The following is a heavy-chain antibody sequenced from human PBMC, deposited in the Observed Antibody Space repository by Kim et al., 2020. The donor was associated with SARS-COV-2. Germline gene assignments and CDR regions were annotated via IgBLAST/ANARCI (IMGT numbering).Heavy chain of an antibody. V-gene: IGHV1-69*13. CDR3: ARDGAAYCGGDCQSHFDY. CDR1: GGTFSSYA. CDR2: IIPIFGTA. D-gene: IGHD2-21*02. J-gene: IGHJ4*02. Sequence: SVKVSCKASGGTFSSYAISWVRQAPGQGLEWMGGIIPIFGTANYAQKFQGRVTITADESTSTAYMELSSLRSEDTAVYYCARDGAAYCGGDCQSHFDYWGQGTLVTVSS.